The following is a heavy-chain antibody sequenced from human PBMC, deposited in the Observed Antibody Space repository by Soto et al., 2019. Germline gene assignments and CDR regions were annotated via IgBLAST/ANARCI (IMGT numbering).Heavy chain of an antibody. CDR3: ASDLDGNWPS. D-gene: IGHD1-1*01. CDR1: GFTFSGYS. J-gene: IGHJ4*02. CDR2: ISSSSSTI. Sequence: EVQLVESGGGLVQPGGSLRLSCAASGFTFSGYSMNWVRHAPGKGLEWVSYISSSSSTIYYADSVKGRFTISRDNAKNSLYLQMNSLRDEDTAVYFCASDLDGNWPSWGQGTLVTVSS. V-gene: IGHV3-48*02.